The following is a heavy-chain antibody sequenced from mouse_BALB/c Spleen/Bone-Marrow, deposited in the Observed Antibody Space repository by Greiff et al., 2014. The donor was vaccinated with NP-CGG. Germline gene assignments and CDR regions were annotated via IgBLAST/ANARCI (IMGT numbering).Heavy chain of an antibody. CDR3: TRRGGRYAMDY. CDR2: IRLKSNNYAT. Sequence: EVQGVESGGGLVQPGGSMKLSCVASGFTFSNYWMNWVRQSPEKGLEWVAEIRLKSNNYATHYAKSVKGRFTISRDDSKSGVYLQMNNLRDEDAGIYYCTRRGGRYAMDYWGQGTSVTVSS. J-gene: IGHJ4*01. V-gene: IGHV6-6*02. CDR1: GFTFSNYW.